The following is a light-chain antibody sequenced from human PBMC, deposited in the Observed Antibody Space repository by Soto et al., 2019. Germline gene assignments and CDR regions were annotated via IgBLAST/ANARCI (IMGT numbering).Light chain of an antibody. CDR3: QQYGSSPPYT. Sequence: EIGLTQSPGTLSLSPGERATLSCRASQRVSSIYLAWYQQKPGQAPRLLIYGASSRATGIPDRFSGSGSGTDFTLTISRLEPEDFAVYYCQQYGSSPPYTFGQGTKLEIK. CDR1: QRVSSIY. V-gene: IGKV3-20*01. J-gene: IGKJ2*01. CDR2: GAS.